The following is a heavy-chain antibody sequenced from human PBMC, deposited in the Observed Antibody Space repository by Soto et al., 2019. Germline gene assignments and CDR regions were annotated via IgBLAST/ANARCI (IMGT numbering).Heavy chain of an antibody. CDR2: IHATEST. D-gene: IGHD4-17*01. CDR3: ARTTAVPNTLRSRYFFDY. CDR1: GGSISTYY. V-gene: IGHV4-4*07. Sequence: SETLSLTCTVSGGSISTYYWSWIRQPAGKGMEWVGRIHATESTNYNPSLKSRVTMSIDTSNNQFSLKLVSLTAADTAVYYCARTTAVPNTLRSRYFFDYWGQGTLVTVSS. J-gene: IGHJ4*02.